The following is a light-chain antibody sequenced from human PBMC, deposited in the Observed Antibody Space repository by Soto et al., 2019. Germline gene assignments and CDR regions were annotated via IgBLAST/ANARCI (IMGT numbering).Light chain of an antibody. CDR3: SSYTSASTPLV. CDR1: GSDVGGYNY. J-gene: IGLJ2*01. Sequence: QSALIQPASVSGSPGQSITISCTGTGSDVGGYNYVSWYQQHPGKAPKVMIYDVSNRPSGVSNRFSGSKSGNTASLTISGLQAEDEADYYCSSYTSASTPLVFGGGTQLTVL. CDR2: DVS. V-gene: IGLV2-14*01.